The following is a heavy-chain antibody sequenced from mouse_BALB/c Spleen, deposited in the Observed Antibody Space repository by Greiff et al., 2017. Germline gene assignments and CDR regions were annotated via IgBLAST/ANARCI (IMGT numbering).Heavy chain of an antibody. CDR1: GFNIKDTY. D-gene: IGHD4-1*01. CDR2: IDPANGNT. CDR3: AREELGYWYFEV. Sequence: VQLQQSGAELVKPGASVTLSCTASGFNIKDTYMHWVKQRPEQGLEWIGRIDPANGNTKYDPKFQGKATITADTSSNTAYLQLSSLTSEDTAVYYCAREELGYWYFEVWGAGTTVTVSS. J-gene: IGHJ1*01. V-gene: IGHV14-3*02.